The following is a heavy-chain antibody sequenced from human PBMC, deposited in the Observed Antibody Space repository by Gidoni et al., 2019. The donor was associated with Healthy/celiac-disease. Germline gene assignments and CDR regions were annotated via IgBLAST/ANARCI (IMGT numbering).Heavy chain of an antibody. CDR2: ISWNSGSI. J-gene: IGHJ6*02. V-gene: IGHV3-9*01. CDR1: GFTFDDYA. CDR3: AKDWGSGGSGYYYGMDV. Sequence: EVQLVESGGGLVQPGRYLRLSCAASGFTFDDYAMHWVRQAPGKGLEWVSGISWNSGSIGYADSVKGRFTISRDNAKNSLYLQMNSLRAEDTALYYCAKDWGSGGSGYYYGMDVWGQGTTVTVSS. D-gene: IGHD2-15*01.